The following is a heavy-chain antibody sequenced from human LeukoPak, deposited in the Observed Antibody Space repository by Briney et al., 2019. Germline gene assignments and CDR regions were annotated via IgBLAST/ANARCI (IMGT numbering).Heavy chain of an antibody. Sequence: SETLSLTCTVAGGSISSYYWSWIRQPAGKGLEWIGRIYTSGSTNYNPSLKSRVTMSVDTSKNQFSLKLSSVTAADTAVYYCAREVLWFGEPGWFDPWGQGTLVTVSS. CDR3: AREVLWFGEPGWFDP. CDR2: IYTSGST. D-gene: IGHD3-10*01. J-gene: IGHJ5*02. CDR1: GGSISSYY. V-gene: IGHV4-4*07.